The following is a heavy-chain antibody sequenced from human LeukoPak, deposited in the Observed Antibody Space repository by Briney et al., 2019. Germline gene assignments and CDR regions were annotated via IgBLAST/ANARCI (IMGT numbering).Heavy chain of an antibody. CDR2: IYYSGST. Sequence: SETLSLTCTVSGGSISSGGYYWSWIRQHPGKGLEWIGYIYYSGSTYYIPSLKSRLTISVDTSKNQFSLKLTSVTAADTAVYYCARDSRRDVRGFDYWGQGILVTVSS. CDR1: GGSISSGGYY. CDR3: ARDSRRDVRGFDY. D-gene: IGHD3-10*02. J-gene: IGHJ4*02. V-gene: IGHV4-31*03.